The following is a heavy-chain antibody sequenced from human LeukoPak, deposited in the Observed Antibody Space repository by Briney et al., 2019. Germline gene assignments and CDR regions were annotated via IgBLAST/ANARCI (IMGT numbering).Heavy chain of an antibody. V-gene: IGHV3-64D*09. CDR3: VAADLIAVAGTPFDY. Sequence: PGGSLTLSCTASGFTFSSYAMHWVRQAPGKDLDYLPPITSNGGSTYYADSVQGRFTISRCNSKNTLYLQMSSLRAQDTAVYYCVAADLIAVAGTPFDYWRQGTLVTVSS. CDR1: GFTFSSYA. J-gene: IGHJ4*02. D-gene: IGHD6-19*01. CDR2: ITSNGGST.